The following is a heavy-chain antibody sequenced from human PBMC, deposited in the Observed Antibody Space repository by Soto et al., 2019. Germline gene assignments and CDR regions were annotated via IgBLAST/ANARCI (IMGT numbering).Heavy chain of an antibody. CDR2: ISSNGGST. CDR1: GFTFSSYA. V-gene: IGHV3-64*01. J-gene: IGHJ4*02. Sequence: EVQLVESGGGLVQPGGSLRLSCAASGFTFSSYAMHWVRQAPGKGLEYVSAISSNGGSTYYENSVKGRFTISRDNSKNTLYLQMGSLRAEDMAVYYCASAYYDFWSGFEPIRNWGQGTLVTVSS. CDR3: ASAYYDFWSGFEPIRN. D-gene: IGHD3-3*01.